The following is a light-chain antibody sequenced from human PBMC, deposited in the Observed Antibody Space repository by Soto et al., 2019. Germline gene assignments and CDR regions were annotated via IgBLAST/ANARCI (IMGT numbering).Light chain of an antibody. V-gene: IGKV3-11*01. CDR1: QSVSSS. J-gene: IGKJ2*01. Sequence: EIVLTQSPATLSLSPGERATLSCRASQSVSSSLAWYQQKPGQAPRLLIYDASNRATGIPARFSGSGSGTDFTLTISSLEPEDFAVYYCQQRSDWPPLFGQGTKLEI. CDR2: DAS. CDR3: QQRSDWPPL.